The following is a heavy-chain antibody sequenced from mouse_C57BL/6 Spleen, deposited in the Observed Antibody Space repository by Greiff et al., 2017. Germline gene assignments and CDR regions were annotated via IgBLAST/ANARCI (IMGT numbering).Heavy chain of an antibody. CDR2: ISDGGSYT. J-gene: IGHJ4*01. D-gene: IGHD1-2*01. CDR3: ARRTTTAYAMDY. Sequence: EVQGVESGGGLVKPGGSLKLSCAASGFTFSSYAMSWVRQTPEKRLEWVATISDGGSYTYYPDNVKGRFTISRDNAKNNLYLQMSHLKSEDTAMYYCARRTTTAYAMDYWGQGTSVTVSS. CDR1: GFTFSSYA. V-gene: IGHV5-4*01.